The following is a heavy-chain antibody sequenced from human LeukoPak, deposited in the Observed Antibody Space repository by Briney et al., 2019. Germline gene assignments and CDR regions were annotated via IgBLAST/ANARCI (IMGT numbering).Heavy chain of an antibody. CDR1: GFTFSSYA. CDR3: AKDPHLYSSSWYYDY. D-gene: IGHD6-13*01. V-gene: IGHV3-23*01. J-gene: IGHJ4*02. Sequence: GGSLGLSCAASGFTFSSYAMSWVRQAPGKGLEWVSAISGSGGSTYYADSVKGRFTISRDNSKNTLYLQMNSLRAEDTAVYYCAKDPHLYSSSWYYDYWGQGTLVTVSS. CDR2: ISGSGGST.